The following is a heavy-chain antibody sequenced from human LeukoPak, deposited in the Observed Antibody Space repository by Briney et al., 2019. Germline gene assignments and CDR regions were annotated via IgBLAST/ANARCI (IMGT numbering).Heavy chain of an antibody. Sequence: ASVKVSCKASGYTFTTYNINWVRQAPGQGLQWMGWISGYIGSTNYARKFQGRVSMTTDTSTSTVYMELRSLRSDDTAVYYCARVGHRDEDYFDYWGQGTLVTVSS. V-gene: IGHV1-18*01. D-gene: IGHD5-24*01. CDR3: ARVGHRDEDYFDY. J-gene: IGHJ4*02. CDR1: GYTFTTYN. CDR2: ISGYIGST.